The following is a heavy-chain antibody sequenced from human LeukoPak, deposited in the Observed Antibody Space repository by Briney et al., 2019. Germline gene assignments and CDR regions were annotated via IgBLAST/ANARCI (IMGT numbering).Heavy chain of an antibody. CDR2: IYYSGST. D-gene: IGHD3-9*01. V-gene: IGHV4-59*01. CDR3: AKLGFESRAPLYYFDY. CDR1: GGSISSYY. J-gene: IGHJ4*02. Sequence: PSETLSLTCTVSGGSISSYYWSWIRQPPGKRLEWIGYIYYSGSTNYNPSLKSRVTISVDTSKNQFSLKLSSVTAADTAVYYCAKLGFESRAPLYYFDYWGQGTLVTVSS.